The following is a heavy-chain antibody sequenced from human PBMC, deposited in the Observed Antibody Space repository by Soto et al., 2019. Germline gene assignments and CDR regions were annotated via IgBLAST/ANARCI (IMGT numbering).Heavy chain of an antibody. CDR3: AIEISVLWFGELLYNKGGYCGMDV. CDR1: GYTFTSYG. CDR2: ISAYNGNT. D-gene: IGHD3-10*01. V-gene: IGHV1-18*01. J-gene: IGHJ6*02. Sequence: ASVKVSCKASGYTFTSYGISWVRQAPGQGLEWMGWISAYNGNTNYAQKLQGRVTMTTDTSTSTAYMELRSLRSDDTAVYYFAIEISVLWFGELLYNKGGYCGMDVWG.